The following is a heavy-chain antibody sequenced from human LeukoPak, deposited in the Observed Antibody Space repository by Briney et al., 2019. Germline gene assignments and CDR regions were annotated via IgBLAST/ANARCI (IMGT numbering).Heavy chain of an antibody. J-gene: IGHJ4*02. CDR1: RGSISSYY. V-gene: IGHV4-4*07. CDR2: IYTSGST. CDR3: ARGHPVHYDSSGSDTALDY. Sequence: LPETLSLTCTVSRGSISSYYWSGIRQPAGKGLEWIGRIYTSGSTNYNPTLKSRVTMSVDTSKNQFSLKLSSVTAADTAVSYCARGHPVHYDSSGSDTALDYWGQGTLVTVSS. D-gene: IGHD3-22*01.